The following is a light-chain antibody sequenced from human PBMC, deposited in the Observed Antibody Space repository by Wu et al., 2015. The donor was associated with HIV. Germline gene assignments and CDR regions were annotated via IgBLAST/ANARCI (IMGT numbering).Light chain of an antibody. CDR2: GAS. Sequence: EIVFTQSPGTLSLSPGERATLSCRASQSVSSNLAWYQQKPGQAPRLLMYGASTRATGIPARFSGSGSGTEFTLTISSMQSEDLAVYYCQQYNNWPRTFGQGTRV. CDR3: QQYNNWPRT. CDR1: QSVSSN. J-gene: IGKJ1*01. V-gene: IGKV3-15*01.